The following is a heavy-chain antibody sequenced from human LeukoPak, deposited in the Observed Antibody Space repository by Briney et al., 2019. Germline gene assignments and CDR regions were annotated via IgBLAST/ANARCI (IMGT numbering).Heavy chain of an antibody. D-gene: IGHD1-26*01. J-gene: IGHJ4*02. CDR1: GGSFSGYY. Sequence: PPETLSPTCAVYGGSFSGYYWSWIRQPPGKGLEWIGEINHSGSTNYNPSLKSRVTISVDTSKNQFSLKLSSVTAADTAVYYCARVVGSVDNYFDYWGQGTLVTVSS. CDR3: ARVVGSVDNYFDY. CDR2: INHSGST. V-gene: IGHV4-34*01.